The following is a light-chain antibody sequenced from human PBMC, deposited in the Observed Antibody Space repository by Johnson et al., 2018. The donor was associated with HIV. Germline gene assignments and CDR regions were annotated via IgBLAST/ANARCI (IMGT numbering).Light chain of an antibody. CDR3: GIWDASLSPLSV. J-gene: IGLJ1*01. V-gene: IGLV1-51*02. CDR2: EDN. Sequence: QALLTQPPSVSAAPGQTVNISCSGNVSNIESYFVSWYQQLPGAAPTLLIYEDNKRPSGIPDRFSGSKSGATATLGITGLQTGDEADYYCGIWDASLSPLSVFGTGTTFTGL. CDR1: VSNIESYF.